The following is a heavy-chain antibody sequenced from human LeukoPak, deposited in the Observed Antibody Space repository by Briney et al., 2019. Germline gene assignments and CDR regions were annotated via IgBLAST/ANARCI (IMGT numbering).Heavy chain of an antibody. CDR1: GFTFSSYA. V-gene: IGHV3-23*01. J-gene: IGHJ4*02. Sequence: GGSLRLSCAASGFTFSSYAMSWVRQAPGKGLEWVSAISGSGGSTYYADSVKGRFTISRDNSKNALYLQMNSLRAEDTAVYYCAKLILGVTYYFDYWGQGTLVTVFS. CDR3: AKLILGVTYYFDY. CDR2: ISGSGGST. D-gene: IGHD3-22*01.